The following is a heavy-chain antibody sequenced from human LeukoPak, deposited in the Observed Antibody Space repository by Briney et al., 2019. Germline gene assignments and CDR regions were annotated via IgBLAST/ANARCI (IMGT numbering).Heavy chain of an antibody. CDR2: IYSGGST. J-gene: IGHJ4*02. CDR3: ARDSLDYDSSGAYDY. CDR1: GFTFSSYS. V-gene: IGHV3-53*01. Sequence: AGGSLRLSCAASGFTFSSYSMNWVRQAPGKGLEWVSVIYSGGSTYYADSVKGRFTISRDNSKNTLYLQMNSLRAEDTAVYYCARDSLDYDSSGAYDYWGQGTLVTVSS. D-gene: IGHD3-22*01.